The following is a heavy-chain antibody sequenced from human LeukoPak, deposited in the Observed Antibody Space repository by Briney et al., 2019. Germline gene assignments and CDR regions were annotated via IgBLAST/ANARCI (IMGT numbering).Heavy chain of an antibody. D-gene: IGHD6-19*01. V-gene: IGHV4-59*01. CDR3: ARGLPGYSNGDDAFDI. J-gene: IGHJ3*02. CDR1: GGSFSGYY. Sequence: SETLSLTCAVSGGSFSGYYWSWFRQPPGKGLEWIGYIHYSGTTNYNTSLKSRITMTVDTSRNQISLYLSPVSAADTAVYYCARGLPGYSNGDDAFDIWGQGTMVTVSS. CDR2: IHYSGTT.